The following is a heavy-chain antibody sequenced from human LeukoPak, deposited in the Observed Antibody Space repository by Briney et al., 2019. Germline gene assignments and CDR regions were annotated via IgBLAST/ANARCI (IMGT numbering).Heavy chain of an antibody. V-gene: IGHV1-58*02. Sequence: SVKVSCKASGFTFTSSAMQWVRQARGQRLEWIGWIVVGSGNTNYAQKFQERVTITRDMSTSTAYMELSSLRSEDTAVYYCAAEVSGGQLVPRVGYWGQGTLVTVSS. CDR1: GFTFTSSA. J-gene: IGHJ4*02. D-gene: IGHD6-6*01. CDR2: IVVGSGNT. CDR3: AAEVSGGQLVPRVGY.